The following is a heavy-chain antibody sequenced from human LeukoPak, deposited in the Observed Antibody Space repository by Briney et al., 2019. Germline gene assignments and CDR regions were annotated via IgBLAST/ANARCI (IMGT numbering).Heavy chain of an antibody. J-gene: IGHJ4*02. Sequence: GGSLRLSCAASGFTFSNYWLSWVRQAPGKGLEWVANIKQDGSEKYYVDSVKGRFTISRDNAKNSLYLQMNSLRAEDTAVYYCARAEYGDYVSYWGQGTLVTVSS. CDR1: GFTFSNYW. V-gene: IGHV3-7*01. CDR2: IKQDGSEK. CDR3: ARAEYGDYVSY. D-gene: IGHD4-17*01.